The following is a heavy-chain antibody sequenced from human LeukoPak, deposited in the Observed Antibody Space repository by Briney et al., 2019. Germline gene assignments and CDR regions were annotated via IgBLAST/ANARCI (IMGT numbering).Heavy chain of an antibody. Sequence: GASVKVSCKASGYTFTSYGISWVRQAPGQGLEWMGWISAYNGNTNYAQKLQGRVTMTTDTSTSTAYMELRSLRSDDTAVYYCARGLDGDYSQKRNYWGQGTLVTVSS. D-gene: IGHD4-17*01. CDR3: ARGLDGDYSQKRNY. V-gene: IGHV1-18*01. J-gene: IGHJ4*02. CDR1: GYTFTSYG. CDR2: ISAYNGNT.